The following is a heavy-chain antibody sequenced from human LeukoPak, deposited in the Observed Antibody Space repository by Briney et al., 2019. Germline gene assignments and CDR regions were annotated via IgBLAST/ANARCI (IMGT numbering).Heavy chain of an antibody. Sequence: GASVNVSCKASGYIFTSYYMHWVRQAPGQGLEWMGWINPNTGSTNAQKFQGRIAMMRATSITTFYMELNSLRSDDTAVYARSVSISPMFDYWGQGTLIPVSS. J-gene: IGHJ4*02. V-gene: IGHV1-2*02. CDR1: GYIFTSYY. CDR3: SVSISPMFDY. CDR2: INPNTGST. D-gene: IGHD2-21*01.